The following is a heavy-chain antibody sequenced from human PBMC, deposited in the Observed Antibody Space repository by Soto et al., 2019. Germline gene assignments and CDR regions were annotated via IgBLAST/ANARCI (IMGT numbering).Heavy chain of an antibody. CDR1: GYTFTDYH. V-gene: IGHV1-69*13. Sequence: SVKVSCKPSGYTFTDYHLDWVRQAPGQGLEWMGGIMPIFRTPDYAQKFQGRVTITADESTSTAYMELSGLRSDDTAVYYCARDKDRLQLGGNYHYILDVWGQGTTVTVSS. J-gene: IGHJ6*02. CDR3: ARDKDRLQLGGNYHYILDV. CDR2: IMPIFRTP. D-gene: IGHD1-7*01.